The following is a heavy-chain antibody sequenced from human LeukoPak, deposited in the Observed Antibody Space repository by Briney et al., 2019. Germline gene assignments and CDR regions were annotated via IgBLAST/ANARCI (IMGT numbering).Heavy chain of an antibody. CDR2: IYYSGST. CDR1: GGSLSSYY. Sequence: SETLSLTCTVSGGSLSSYYWSWIRQPPGKGLEWIGYIYYSGSTNYNPSLKSRVTISVDTSKNQFSLKLSSVTAADTAVYYCARQYSGYLDWFDPWGQGTLVTVSS. CDR3: ARQYSGYLDWFDP. V-gene: IGHV4-59*08. J-gene: IGHJ5*02. D-gene: IGHD5-12*01.